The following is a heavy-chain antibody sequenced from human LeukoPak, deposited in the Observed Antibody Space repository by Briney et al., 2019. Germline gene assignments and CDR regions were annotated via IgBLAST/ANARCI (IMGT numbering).Heavy chain of an antibody. J-gene: IGHJ5*02. CDR1: GYTFTSYG. D-gene: IGHD6-19*01. Sequence: GASVKVSCKASGYTFTSYGISWVRQAPGQGLEWMGWISAYNGNTNYAQKLQGRVTMTTDTSTSTAYMELRSLGSDDTAVYYCARGTLMAVAGTRDWFDPWGQGTLVTVSS. V-gene: IGHV1-18*01. CDR3: ARGTLMAVAGTRDWFDP. CDR2: ISAYNGNT.